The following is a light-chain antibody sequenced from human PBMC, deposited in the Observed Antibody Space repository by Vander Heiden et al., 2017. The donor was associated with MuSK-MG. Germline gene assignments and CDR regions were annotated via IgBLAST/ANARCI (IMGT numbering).Light chain of an antibody. CDR1: QSISSW. CDR2: KAS. Sequence: DIQMTQSPSTLSASVGDRVTITCRASQSISSWLAWYQQKPGKAPKLLIYKASSLESGVPSRFSGSGSGTEFTITISSLQPDDFATYYCQQDNSYSITFGQGTLLEIK. J-gene: IGKJ5*01. V-gene: IGKV1-5*03. CDR3: QQDNSYSIT.